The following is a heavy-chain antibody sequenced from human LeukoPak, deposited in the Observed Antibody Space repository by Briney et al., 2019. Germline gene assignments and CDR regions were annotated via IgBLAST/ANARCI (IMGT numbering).Heavy chain of an antibody. CDR3: ARQKKIVLVVYAIGYYFDY. V-gene: IGHV4-34*01. CDR2: XXHSGRT. Sequence: XXHSGRTNYNPSLKSRVTISVDTSKNQFSLKLSSVTAADTVVYYCARQKKIVLVVYAIGYYFDYWGQGTLVTVSS. J-gene: IGHJ4*02. D-gene: IGHD2-8*02.